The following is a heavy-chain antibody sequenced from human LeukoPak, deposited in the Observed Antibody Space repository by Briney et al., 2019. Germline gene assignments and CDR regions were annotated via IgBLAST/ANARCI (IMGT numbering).Heavy chain of an antibody. V-gene: IGHV4-61*08. D-gene: IGHD1-26*01. CDR3: ASKGATKRGGSFDY. J-gene: IGHJ4*02. CDR1: GGSISSGDYY. Sequence: SETLSLTCTVSGGSISSGDYYWSWIRQPPGKGLEWIGYIYYSGSTNYNPSLKSRVTISVDTSENQFSLKLSSVTAADTAVYYCASKGATKRGGSFDYWGQGTLVTVSS. CDR2: IYYSGST.